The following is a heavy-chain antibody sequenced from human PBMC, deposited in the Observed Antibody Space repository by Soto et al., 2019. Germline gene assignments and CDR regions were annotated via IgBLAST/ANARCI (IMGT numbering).Heavy chain of an antibody. CDR2: FDPEDGET. J-gene: IGHJ6*02. CDR1: GYTLTELS. Sequence: QVQLVQSGAEVKKPGASVKVSCKVSGYTLTELSMHWVGQAPGKGLEWMGGFDPEDGETIYAQKFQGRVTMTEDTSTDTAYMELSSLRSEDTAVYYCATGQYYDILTGYYYGMDVWGQGTTVTVSS. CDR3: ATGQYYDILTGYYYGMDV. V-gene: IGHV1-24*01. D-gene: IGHD3-9*01.